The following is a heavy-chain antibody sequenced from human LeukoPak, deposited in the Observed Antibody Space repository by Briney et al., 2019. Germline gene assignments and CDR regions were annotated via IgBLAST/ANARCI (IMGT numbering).Heavy chain of an antibody. Sequence: AGGSLRLSCAASGFTFSSYSMNWVRQAPGKGLEWVSSISSSSSYIYYADSVKGRFTISRDNAKNSLYLQMNSLRAEDAAVYYCARDLGYCTNGVCHTRFDYWGQGTLVAVSS. CDR2: ISSSSSYI. CDR3: ARDLGYCTNGVCHTRFDY. CDR1: GFTFSSYS. J-gene: IGHJ4*02. D-gene: IGHD2-8*01. V-gene: IGHV3-21*01.